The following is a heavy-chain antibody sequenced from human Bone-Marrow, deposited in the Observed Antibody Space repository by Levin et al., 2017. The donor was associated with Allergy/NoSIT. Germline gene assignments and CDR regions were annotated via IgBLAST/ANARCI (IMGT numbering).Heavy chain of an antibody. J-gene: IGHJ4*02. D-gene: IGHD5-18*01. CDR2: IKQDGTEK. Sequence: GGSLRLSCATSGLTFNNYWMSWVRQAPGKGLAWVAHIKQDGTEKYYVDSVKGRFIISRDNANNSLSLQMNSLRVEDTAVYYCARARLELWLPHIYFDFLGQGTLVTVSS. V-gene: IGHV3-7*01. CDR3: ARARLELWLPHIYFDF. CDR1: GLTFNNYW.